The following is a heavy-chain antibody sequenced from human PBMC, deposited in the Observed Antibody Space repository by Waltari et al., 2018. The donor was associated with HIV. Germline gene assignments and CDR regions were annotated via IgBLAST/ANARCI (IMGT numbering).Heavy chain of an antibody. CDR2: VYTSGST. Sequence: QVQLQQSGPGLVKPSQTLSLTCTVSSGSITSGNYYWSWIRQPAGKGLEWIGRVYTSGSTNYNPSLKNRVTISIDTSRNQFSLRLSYVAAADTAVYYCARALDYYESGSFPLWFFDVWGRGTLVTVSS. V-gene: IGHV4-61*02. J-gene: IGHJ2*01. CDR1: SGSITSGNYY. D-gene: IGHD3-10*01. CDR3: ARALDYYESGSFPLWFFDV.